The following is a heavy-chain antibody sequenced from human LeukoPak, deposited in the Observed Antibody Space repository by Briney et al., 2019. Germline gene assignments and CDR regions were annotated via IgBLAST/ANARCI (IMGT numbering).Heavy chain of an antibody. V-gene: IGHV1-69*05. CDR2: IIPIFGTA. Sequence: SVKVSCKASGGTFSSYAISWVRQAPGQGLEWMGRIIPIFGTANYAQKFQGRFTITTDESTSTAYMELSSLRSEDTAVYYCARDLTDRDGYNSNWFDPWGQGTLVTVSS. CDR3: ARDLTDRDGYNSNWFDP. CDR1: GGTFSSYA. D-gene: IGHD5-24*01. J-gene: IGHJ5*02.